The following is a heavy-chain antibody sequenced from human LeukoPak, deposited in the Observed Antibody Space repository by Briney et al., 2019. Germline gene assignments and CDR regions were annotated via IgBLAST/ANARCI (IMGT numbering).Heavy chain of an antibody. D-gene: IGHD5-24*01. V-gene: IGHV3-20*04. CDR3: VRLGRDGYTYGAAY. CDR1: RCIFDDYG. Sequence: GGSLRLSCAGSRCIFDDYGMRWVRQAPGKGLEWVAGINWNGGSTGYAASVKGRCTISRDNAKTALYLEMNSLRVEDTAFYYCVRLGRDGYTYGAAYWGQGALVTVSS. CDR2: INWNGGST. J-gene: IGHJ1*01.